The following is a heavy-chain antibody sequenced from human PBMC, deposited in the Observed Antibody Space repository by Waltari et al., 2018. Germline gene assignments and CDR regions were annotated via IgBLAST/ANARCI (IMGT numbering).Heavy chain of an antibody. V-gene: IGHV1-2*02. CDR3: ARDGCGAAAGFDY. D-gene: IGHD6-13*01. Sequence: QVQLVQSGAEVKKPGASEKVSCKASGDTFTGYYMHWVPQAPGQGLEWMGWINPNSGGTNYAQKFQGRVTMTRDTSISTAYMELSRLRSDDTAVYYCARDGCGAAAGFDYWGQGTLVTVSS. CDR1: GDTFTGYY. J-gene: IGHJ4*02. CDR2: INPNSGGT.